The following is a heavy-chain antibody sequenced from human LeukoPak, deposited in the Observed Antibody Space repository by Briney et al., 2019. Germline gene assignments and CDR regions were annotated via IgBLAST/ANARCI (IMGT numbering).Heavy chain of an antibody. V-gene: IGHV3-74*01. CDR3: AKDVPGRLGGVDY. Sequence: GVCLRLSCAASGFTFSTYWMHWVRQGPGKGLVWVSRVNNDGSITNYAVSVKGRFTISRDNAKNTVYLQMNSLRAEDTAMYYCAKDVPGRLGGVDYWGQGTQVTVSS. J-gene: IGHJ4*02. CDR2: VNNDGSIT. D-gene: IGHD3-10*02. CDR1: GFTFSTYW.